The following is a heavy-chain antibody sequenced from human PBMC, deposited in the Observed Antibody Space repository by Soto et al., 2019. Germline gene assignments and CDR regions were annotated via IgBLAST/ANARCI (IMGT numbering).Heavy chain of an antibody. V-gene: IGHV3-21*01. CDR1: GFTFSSYS. D-gene: IGHD6-19*01. CDR2: ISSSSSYI. J-gene: IGHJ4*02. CDR3: ASIRAVAGTDY. Sequence: EVQLVESGGGLVKPGGSLRLSCAASGFTFSSYSMNWVRQAPGKGLEWVSSISSSSSYIYYADSVKGRFTISRDNAKNSLYLQMNSLRAEDTAVYYCASIRAVAGTDYWGQGTLVTVSS.